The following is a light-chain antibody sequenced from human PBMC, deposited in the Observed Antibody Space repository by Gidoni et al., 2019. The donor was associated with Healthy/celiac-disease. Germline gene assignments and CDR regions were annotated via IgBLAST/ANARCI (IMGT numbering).Light chain of an antibody. V-gene: IGKV3-15*01. J-gene: IGKJ1*01. CDR2: GAS. CDR3: QQYNNWLGT. Sequence: EIVMTQSPDTLSVSPGERATLSCRASQSVSSNLAWYQQKPGQAPRLLIYGASTRATGIPARFSGSGSGTEFTLTISSLQSEDFAVYYCQQYNNWLGTFGQGTKVEIK. CDR1: QSVSSN.